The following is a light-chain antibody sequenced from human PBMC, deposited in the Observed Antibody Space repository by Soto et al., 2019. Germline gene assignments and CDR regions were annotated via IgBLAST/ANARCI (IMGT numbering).Light chain of an antibody. CDR3: QQLNSYPQT. V-gene: IGKV1-9*01. J-gene: IGKJ5*01. Sequence: EIQITQCPSRLSGSIGSQVTLTCQASRGISSYLAWYQQKPGKPPKLLVYSASTLQSGVPSRFSGSGSGPDFTLTISSLQPEDSATYFCQQLNSYPQTFGQGTRLEIK. CDR1: RGISSY. CDR2: SAS.